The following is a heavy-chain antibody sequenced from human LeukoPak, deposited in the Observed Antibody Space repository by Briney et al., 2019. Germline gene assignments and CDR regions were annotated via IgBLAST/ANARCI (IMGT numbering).Heavy chain of an antibody. CDR2: ISAYNDNT. J-gene: IGHJ4*01. V-gene: IGHV1-18*04. CDR3: ARDQNVGQLVQKF. D-gene: IGHD6-13*01. CDR1: GYTFTSYG. Sequence: ASVKVSCKASGYTFTSYGISWVRQAPGQGLEWMGWISAYNDNTYFAQKLQDRVTMTTGTSTNTAYMELRSLRSDDTAVYYCARDQNVGQLVQKFWGQGTLVTDSS.